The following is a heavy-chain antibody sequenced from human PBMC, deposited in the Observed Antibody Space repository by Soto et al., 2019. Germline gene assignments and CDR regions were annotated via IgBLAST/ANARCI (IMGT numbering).Heavy chain of an antibody. CDR3: ARDASYYSLWSGYYPSRKGMDV. Sequence: QVQVVESGGGVVQPGRSLRLSCAASGFTFSSFGMHWVRQAPGKGLEWVSLIWYDGSKKSYGDPVKGRFNISRDNSRNTVYLQMNSLRADDTDVYYCARDASYYSLWSGYYPSRKGMDVWGQGTTVTVSS. V-gene: IGHV3-33*01. J-gene: IGHJ6*02. D-gene: IGHD3-3*01. CDR2: IWYDGSKK. CDR1: GFTFSSFG.